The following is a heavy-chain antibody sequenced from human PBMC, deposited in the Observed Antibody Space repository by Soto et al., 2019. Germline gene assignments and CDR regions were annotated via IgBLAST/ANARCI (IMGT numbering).Heavy chain of an antibody. Sequence: SGPTLVNPTQTLTLTCTFSGFSLSTSGVGVGWIRQPPGKALEWLALIYWNDDKRYSATLRTRLSISKDTSKNQVVLTMTNVDPVDTGTYYCARNFFTGAYNFDTSGYFPLDIWGQGTVVTVSS. V-gene: IGHV2-5*01. CDR1: GFSLSTSGVG. CDR3: ARNFFTGAYNFDTSGYFPLDI. D-gene: IGHD3-22*01. CDR2: IYWNDDK. J-gene: IGHJ3*02.